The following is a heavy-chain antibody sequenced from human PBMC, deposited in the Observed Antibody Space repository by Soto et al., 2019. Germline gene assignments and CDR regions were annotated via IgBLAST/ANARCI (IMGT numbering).Heavy chain of an antibody. D-gene: IGHD2-8*01. J-gene: IGHJ3*02. Sequence: PWGSLRLSCAASGFTFSSYGMHWVRQAPGKGLEWVAVISYDGSNKYYADSVKGRFTISRDNSKNTLYLQMNSLRAEDTAVYYCAKDFTKAFEIWGQGTMVTVSS. CDR2: ISYDGSNK. CDR3: AKDFTKAFEI. V-gene: IGHV3-30*18. CDR1: GFTFSSYG.